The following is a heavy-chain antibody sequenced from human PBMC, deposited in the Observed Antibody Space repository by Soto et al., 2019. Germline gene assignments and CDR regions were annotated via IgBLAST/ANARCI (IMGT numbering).Heavy chain of an antibody. Sequence: SETLSLTCTVSGDSFSNYYWSWFRQPPGKGLEWIGYIYYSGSTNYNPSLKSRVTISVDTSKNQFSLRLSSVTAADTAVYYCARRYGGNLDYWGQGTLVTVSS. CDR1: GDSFSNYY. CDR2: IYYSGST. CDR3: ARRYGGNLDY. J-gene: IGHJ4*02. D-gene: IGHD5-18*01. V-gene: IGHV4-59*08.